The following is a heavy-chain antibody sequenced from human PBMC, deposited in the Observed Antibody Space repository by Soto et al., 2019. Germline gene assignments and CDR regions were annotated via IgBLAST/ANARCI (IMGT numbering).Heavy chain of an antibody. CDR1: GFTFSNAW. V-gene: IGHV3-15*07. CDR2: IKSKTDGGTT. D-gene: IGHD2-21*02. CDR3: TDRGVRPVTAYYYYGMDV. J-gene: IGHJ6*02. Sequence: GGSLRLSCAASGFTFSNAWMNWVRQAPGKGLEWVGRIKSKTDGGTTDYAAPVKGRFTISRDDSKNTLYLQMNSLKTEDTAVYYCTDRGVRPVTAYYYYGMDVWGQGTTVTSP.